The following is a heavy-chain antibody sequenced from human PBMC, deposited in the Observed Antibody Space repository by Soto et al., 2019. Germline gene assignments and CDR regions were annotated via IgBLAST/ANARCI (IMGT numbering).Heavy chain of an antibody. Sequence: EVQLVESGGGLVQPGGSLRLSCAASGFTFSSYSMNWVRQAPGKGLERVSYINSGSSTIYYADSVKGRFTISRDNAKNSLYLQMNSLRDEDTAVYYCARDAPRCSGGSRFDFWGQGTLVTVSS. CDR1: GFTFSSYS. CDR2: INSGSSTI. D-gene: IGHD2-15*01. V-gene: IGHV3-48*02. J-gene: IGHJ4*02. CDR3: ARDAPRCSGGSRFDF.